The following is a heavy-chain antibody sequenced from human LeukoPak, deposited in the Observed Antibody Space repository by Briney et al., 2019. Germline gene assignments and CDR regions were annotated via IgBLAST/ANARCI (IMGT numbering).Heavy chain of an antibody. V-gene: IGHV4-34*01. CDR2: INHSGST. CDR3: ARSRSYFDH. CDR1: GGSFSGYY. J-gene: IGHJ4*02. Sequence: SETLSLTCAVYGGSFSGYYWSWIRQPPGKGLEWIGEINHSGSTNYNPSLKSRVTMSVDTYKNQFSLKLSSVTAADTAVYYCARSRSYFDHWGQGTLVTVSS.